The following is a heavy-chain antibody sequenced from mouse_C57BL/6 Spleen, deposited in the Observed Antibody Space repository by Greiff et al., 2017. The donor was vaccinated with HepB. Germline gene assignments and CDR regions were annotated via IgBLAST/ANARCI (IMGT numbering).Heavy chain of an antibody. CDR1: GFTFSDYY. D-gene: IGHD4-1*01. J-gene: IGHJ1*03. V-gene: IGHV5-16*01. CDR2: INYDGSST. CDR3: ARANWDSRYFDV. Sequence: EVHLVESEGGLVQPGSSMKLSCTASGFTFSDYYMAWVRQVPEKGLEWVANINYDGSSTYYLDSLKSRFIISRDNAKNILYLQMSSLKSEDTATYYCARANWDSRYFDVWGTGTTVTVSS.